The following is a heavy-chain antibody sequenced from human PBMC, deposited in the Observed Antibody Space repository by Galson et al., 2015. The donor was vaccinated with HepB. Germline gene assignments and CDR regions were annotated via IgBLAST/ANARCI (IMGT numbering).Heavy chain of an antibody. J-gene: IGHJ5*02. D-gene: IGHD2-15*01. Sequence: TLSLTCIISGGSMSSYYWSWIRQPPGKGLEWIGYISDSGSTNYNPSLESRLTISVDTSKSQFSLKLNSVTAADTALYYCARARFCSGGSCLLGFDPWGQGTLVTVSS. V-gene: IGHV4-59*01. CDR2: ISDSGST. CDR1: GGSMSSYY. CDR3: ARARFCSGGSCLLGFDP.